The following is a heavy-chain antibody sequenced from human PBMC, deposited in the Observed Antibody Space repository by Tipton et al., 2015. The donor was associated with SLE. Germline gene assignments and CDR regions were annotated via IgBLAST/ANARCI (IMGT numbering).Heavy chain of an antibody. Sequence: SLRLSCAASGFTFSTYTMNWVRQAPGKGLEWVSYISSGGRTIYYADSVEGRFTISRDNARNSLYLQMNSLRVEDTAVYYCARDMREVALDYWGQGILVTVSS. D-gene: IGHD2-15*01. CDR1: GFTFSTYT. CDR2: ISSGGRTI. CDR3: ARDMREVALDY. V-gene: IGHV3-48*01. J-gene: IGHJ4*02.